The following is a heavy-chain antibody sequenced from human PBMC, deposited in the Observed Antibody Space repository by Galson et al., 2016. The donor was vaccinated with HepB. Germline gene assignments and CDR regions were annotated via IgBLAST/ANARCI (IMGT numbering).Heavy chain of an antibody. CDR2: IRRSGTGT. V-gene: IGHV3-23*01. CDR1: GFSIGIYR. D-gene: IGHD6-19*01. Sequence: SLRLSCAASGFSIGIYRMTWVRQAPGKGLEWVSAIRRSGTGTTYIDSVKGRFTISRDNSKNTLYLQMNSLRAEDAAVDYCAKISRVGYNNCWGGYFDIWGRGTMVTVSS. J-gene: IGHJ3*02. CDR3: AKISRVGYNNCWGGYFDI.